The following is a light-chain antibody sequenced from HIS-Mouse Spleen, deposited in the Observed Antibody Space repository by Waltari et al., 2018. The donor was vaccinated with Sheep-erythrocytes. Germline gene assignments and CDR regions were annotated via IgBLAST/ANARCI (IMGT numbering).Light chain of an antibody. Sequence: SYVLTQPPSVSVAPGKTARITCGGNNLGSKSVHWYQQKPGQAPVLVVYDDSDRPSGIPGRFSGSNSGNTATLTISRVEAGDEADYYCQVWKVFGGGTKLTVL. J-gene: IGLJ2*01. V-gene: IGLV3-21*03. CDR3: QVWKV. CDR2: DDS. CDR1: NLGSKS.